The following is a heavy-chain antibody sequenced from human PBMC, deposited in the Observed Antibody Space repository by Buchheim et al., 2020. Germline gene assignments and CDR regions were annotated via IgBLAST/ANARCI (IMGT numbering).Heavy chain of an antibody. CDR2: ISYDGSNK. V-gene: IGHV3-30*18. D-gene: IGHD3-22*01. CDR1: GFTFSSYG. CDR3: AKDSYDSSGSSFDY. Sequence: QVQLVESGGGVVQPGRPLRLSCAASGFTFSSYGMHWVRQAPGKGLEWVAVISYDGSNKYYADSVKGRFTISRDNSKNTLYLQMNSLRAEDTAVYYCAKDSYDSSGSSFDYWGQGTL. J-gene: IGHJ4*02.